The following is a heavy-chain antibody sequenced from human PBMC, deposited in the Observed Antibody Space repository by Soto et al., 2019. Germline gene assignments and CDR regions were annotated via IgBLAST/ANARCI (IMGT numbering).Heavy chain of an antibody. CDR1: GLTFSNFA. V-gene: IGHV3-23*01. CDR2: ISDSGGST. Sequence: GGSLRLSCAASGLTFSNFAMNWVRQAPVKGLEWVSNISDSGGSTYYADSVKGRFTISRDNSKNTLYLQMNSLRGRDTAIYYCVKEGSGWYSRGCFDFWGRGTMVTVS. J-gene: IGHJ3*01. CDR3: VKEGSGWYSRGCFDF. D-gene: IGHD6-19*01.